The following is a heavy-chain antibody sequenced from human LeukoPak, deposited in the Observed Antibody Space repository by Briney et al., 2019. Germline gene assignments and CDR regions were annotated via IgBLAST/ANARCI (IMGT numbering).Heavy chain of an antibody. CDR3: AKGAGSAWMDV. Sequence: PGGSLRLSCAASGFTFSSSVMSWVRQSPGKGLEWVSSISDSDYNTYHADSVKGRFTISRGSSRNSMYLQMNSLRAEDTAVYYCAKGAGSAWMDVWGQGTTVIVSS. D-gene: IGHD1-26*01. J-gene: IGHJ6*02. CDR1: GFTFSSSV. V-gene: IGHV3-23*01. CDR2: ISDSDYNT.